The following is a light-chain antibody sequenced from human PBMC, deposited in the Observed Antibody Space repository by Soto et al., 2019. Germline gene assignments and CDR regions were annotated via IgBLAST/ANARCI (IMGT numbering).Light chain of an antibody. V-gene: IGLV2-11*01. CDR3: GSNAGSYTNV. CDR1: SSDVGGYNF. Sequence: QSALTQPRSVSGSPGQSVTISCTGTSSDVGGYNFVSWYQHHPGKAPKLMIYDVTKRPSRVRDRFSASKSGNTASLTISGLQAEDEADSYCGSNAGSYTNVCGTGTKETVL. CDR2: DVT. J-gene: IGLJ1*01.